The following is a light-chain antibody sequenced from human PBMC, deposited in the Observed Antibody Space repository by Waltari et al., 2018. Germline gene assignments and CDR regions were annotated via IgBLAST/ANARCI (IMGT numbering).Light chain of an antibody. CDR3: QQYYTTRLT. V-gene: IGKV4-1*01. J-gene: IGKJ4*01. Sequence: DIVLTQSPDSLSVSLGERATINCKSSQSLLYTSDKNNYLAWFQHKRGQPPKLLIPWASAREPGVPDRFSGSGSGTDFTLTISSLQAEDVAVYYCQQYYTTRLTFGGGTNVEIK. CDR2: WAS. CDR1: QSLLYTSDKNNY.